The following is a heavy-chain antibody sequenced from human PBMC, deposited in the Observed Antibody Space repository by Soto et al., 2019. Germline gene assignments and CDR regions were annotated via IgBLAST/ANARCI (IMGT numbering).Heavy chain of an antibody. J-gene: IGHJ4*02. D-gene: IGHD3-22*01. CDR3: ARDNEPSGSYSYFDY. V-gene: IGHV4-59*01. CDR2: IYYSGST. CDR1: GGSISSYY. Sequence: SETLSLTCTVSGGSISSYYWSWIRQPPGKGLEWIGYIYYSGSTNYNPSLKSRVTISVDTSKNQFSLKLSSVTAADTAVYYCARDNEPSGSYSYFDYWGQGTLVTVSS.